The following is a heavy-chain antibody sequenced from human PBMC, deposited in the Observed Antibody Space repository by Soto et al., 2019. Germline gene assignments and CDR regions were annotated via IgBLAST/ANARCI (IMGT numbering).Heavy chain of an antibody. CDR2: ISSSGSTI. CDR3: ARALGDCSGGSCYSFPDV. J-gene: IGHJ6*04. D-gene: IGHD2-15*01. V-gene: IGHV3-11*01. CDR1: GFTFSDYY. Sequence: GGSLRLSCAASGFTFSDYYMSWIRQAPGKGLEWVSYISSSGSTIYYADSVKGRFTISRDNAKNSLYLQMNSLRAEDTAVYYCARALGDCSGGSCYSFPDVWGKGTTVTVSS.